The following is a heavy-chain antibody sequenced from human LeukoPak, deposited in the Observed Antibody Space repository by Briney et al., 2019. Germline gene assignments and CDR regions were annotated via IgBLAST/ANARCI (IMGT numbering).Heavy chain of an antibody. CDR1: GFTFSSYA. Sequence: GSLRLSCAASGFTFSSYAMSWVRQAPGKGLEWIGSIYYSGSTYYNPSLKSRVTISVDTSKNQFSLELSSVTAADTAVYYCARLSTSGFFGYWGQGTLVTVSS. V-gene: IGHV4-39*01. CDR3: ARLSTSGFFGY. J-gene: IGHJ4*02. D-gene: IGHD2-15*01. CDR2: IYYSGST.